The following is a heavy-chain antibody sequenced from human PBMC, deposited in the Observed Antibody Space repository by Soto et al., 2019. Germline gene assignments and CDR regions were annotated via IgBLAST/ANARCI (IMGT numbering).Heavy chain of an antibody. CDR2: IYYSGST. CDR3: ARDRRGCSGGSCYGQRYYYYYYGMDV. CDR1: GGSISSGGYY. V-gene: IGHV4-31*03. Sequence: SETLSLTCTVSGGSISSGGYYWSWIRQHPGKGLEWIGYIYYSGSTYYNPSLKSRVTISVDTSKNQFSLKLSSVTAADTAVYYCARDRRGCSGGSCYGQRYYYYYYGMDVWGQGTTVTVSS. J-gene: IGHJ6*02. D-gene: IGHD2-15*01.